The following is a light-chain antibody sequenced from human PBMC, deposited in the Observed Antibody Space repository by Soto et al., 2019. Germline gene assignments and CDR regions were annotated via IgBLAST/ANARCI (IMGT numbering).Light chain of an antibody. J-gene: IGKJ4*01. CDR3: QQYGTSPLT. Sequence: EIVLTQSPATLSLSPGERATLSCGASQSVISTYLAWYQQKPGLAPRLLIFDASSRATGIPDRLIGSGSGTDFTLTISRLEPEDFAVYYCQQYGTSPLTFVGGTK. CDR2: DAS. CDR1: QSVISTY. V-gene: IGKV3D-20*01.